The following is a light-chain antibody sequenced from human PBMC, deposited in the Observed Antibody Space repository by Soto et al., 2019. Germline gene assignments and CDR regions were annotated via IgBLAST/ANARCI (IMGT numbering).Light chain of an antibody. CDR3: QQYNSSPWT. V-gene: IGKV1-5*03. Sequence: DIQMTQSPSILFASVGDTVTITCRASQSISAWLAWYQQRPGKAPKLLIYKMSASERGVPSRFSGSGSGTEFTLTSSSLQPEDFATYYCQQYNSSPWTFGQGTKVDIK. CDR2: KMS. CDR1: QSISAW. J-gene: IGKJ1*01.